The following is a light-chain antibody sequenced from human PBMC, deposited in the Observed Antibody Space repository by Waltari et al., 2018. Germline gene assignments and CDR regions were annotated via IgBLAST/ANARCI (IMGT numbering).Light chain of an antibody. CDR1: SIDVGSYNF. CDR3: CSYAGSGTTWV. CDR2: EDN. V-gene: IGLV2-23*01. Sequence: QSALTQPPSVSGSPGQSITIPSPGASIDVGSYNFVSWYQHHPNKAPKLLIYEDNKRPSGVSTRFCGSKSGNTGYLTISGLQAEDEADYYCCSYAGSGTTWVFGGGTKLTVL. J-gene: IGLJ3*02.